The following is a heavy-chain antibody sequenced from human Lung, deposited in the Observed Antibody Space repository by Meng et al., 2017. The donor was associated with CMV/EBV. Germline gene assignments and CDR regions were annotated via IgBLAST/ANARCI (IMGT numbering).Heavy chain of an antibody. D-gene: IGHD3-22*01. Sequence: ASVKVSCKASGYTFITYYIHWVRQAPGQGLEWMGRINPDGGTTTYSQKFQGGVTLTSDTSTNTVYMELSRLGYEDTAVYYCARDLVGYDAFDVWGQGTMVTVSS. J-gene: IGHJ3*01. CDR3: ARDLVGYDAFDV. CDR1: GYTFITYY. V-gene: IGHV1-46*01. CDR2: INPDGGTT.